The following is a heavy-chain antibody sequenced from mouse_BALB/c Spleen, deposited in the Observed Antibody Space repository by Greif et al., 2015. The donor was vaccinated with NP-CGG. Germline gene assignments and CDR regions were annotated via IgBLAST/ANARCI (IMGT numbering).Heavy chain of an antibody. D-gene: IGHD1-1*01. CDR1: GYTFTSYY. J-gene: IGHJ2*01. CDR2: INPSNGGT. Sequence: VQLQQSGAELVKPGASVKLSCKASGYTFTSYYMYWVKQRPGQGLEWIGEINPSNGGTNFNEKFKSKATLTVDKSSSTAYMQLSSLTSEDSAVYYCTTIYYYGSSYSYFDYWGQGTTLTVSS. V-gene: IGHV1S81*02. CDR3: TTIYYYGSSYSYFDY.